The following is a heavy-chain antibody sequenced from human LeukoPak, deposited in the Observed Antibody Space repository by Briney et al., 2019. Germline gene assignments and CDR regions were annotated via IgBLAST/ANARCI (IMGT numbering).Heavy chain of an antibody. D-gene: IGHD2-15*01. CDR2: IYYSGST. CDR3: ARNAAHEYYFDY. V-gene: IGHV4-30-4*08. Sequence: SETLSLTCTVSGGSISSGDYYWSWIRQPPGKGLEWIGYIYYSGSTYYNPSLKSRVTISVDKSKNQFSLKLNSVTAADTAVYHCARNAAHEYYFDYWGQGTLVTVSS. CDR1: GGSISSGDYY. J-gene: IGHJ4*02.